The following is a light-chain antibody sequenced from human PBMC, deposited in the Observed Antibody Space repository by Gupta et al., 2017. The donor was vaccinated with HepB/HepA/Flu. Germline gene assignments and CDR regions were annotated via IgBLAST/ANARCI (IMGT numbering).Light chain of an antibody. CDR1: QSISTY. Sequence: DIQMTQSPSSLSASVGDRVTITCRASQSISTYLNWYQQKPGKAPKLLISAASSLQSGVPSRFSGSGSGTDFTLTVSSLQPEDFATYYCQQSYSPPWTTFRQGIRLGIK. CDR3: QQSYSPPWTT. V-gene: IGKV1-39*01. CDR2: AAS. J-gene: IGKJ5*01.